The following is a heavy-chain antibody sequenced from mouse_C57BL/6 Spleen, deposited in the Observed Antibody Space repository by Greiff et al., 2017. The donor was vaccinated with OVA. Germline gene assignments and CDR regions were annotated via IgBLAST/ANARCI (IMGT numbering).Heavy chain of an antibody. CDR2: IYPGSGNT. D-gene: IGHD1-1*01. V-gene: IGHV1-66*01. J-gene: IGHJ2*01. Sequence: QVQLQQSGPELVKPGASVKISCKASGYSFTSYYIHWVKQRPGQGLEWLGWIYPGSGNTKYNEKFKGKATLTADTSSSTAYMQLSSLTSEDSAVYYCASPHYYGSSYNDYWGQGTTLTVSS. CDR3: ASPHYYGSSYNDY. CDR1: GYSFTSYY.